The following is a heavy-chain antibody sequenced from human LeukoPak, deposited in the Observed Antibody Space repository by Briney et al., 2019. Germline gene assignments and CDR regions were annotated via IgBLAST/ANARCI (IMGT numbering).Heavy chain of an antibody. CDR1: GFAFGVHA. V-gene: IGHV3-23*01. CDR3: AKDWTSHNGVYDCLDF. CDR2: IGGPAET. J-gene: IGHJ4*02. Sequence: QPGRSLRLSCAASGFAFGVHAMTWVRQAPRKGPEWVATIGGPAETFYADSVKGRFTISRDNSRNTLYLQMNSLRAEDSALYYCAKDWTSHNGVYDCLDFWGQGTQVTVSS. D-gene: IGHD3-16*01.